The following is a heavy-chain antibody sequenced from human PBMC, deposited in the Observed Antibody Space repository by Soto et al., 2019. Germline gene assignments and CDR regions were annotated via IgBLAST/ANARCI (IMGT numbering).Heavy chain of an antibody. V-gene: IGHV1-18*04. J-gene: IGHJ6*02. CDR1: GYTFSNYA. D-gene: IGHD1-1*01. Sequence: ALVKVSCKTSGYTFSNYAISWVRQAPGQGLEWMGWISSYNSNNGDTKSAQMLQGRVTMTIDTSATTAYMELRSLRSDDTAVYYCARAELERGEVGYFGMDVWGQGTTVTVSS. CDR3: ARAELERGEVGYFGMDV. CDR2: ISSYNSNNGDT.